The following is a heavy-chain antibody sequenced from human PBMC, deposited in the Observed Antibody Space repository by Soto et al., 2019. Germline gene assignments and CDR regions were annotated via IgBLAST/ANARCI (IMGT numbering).Heavy chain of an antibody. D-gene: IGHD3-10*01. J-gene: IGHJ6*02. CDR2: ISYDGYLK. Sequence: GGPLRLSCAASGFTFSTYGMQWVRQAPGKGLEWVAVISYDGYLKYYVDAVKGRFTVARDNSKNTLFLEMNSLRVEDTAVYFCAKDFKVSGSHYGTLNYYYGMDVWGQGTTVTVSS. CDR3: AKDFKVSGSHYGTLNYYYGMDV. V-gene: IGHV3-30*18. CDR1: GFTFSTYG.